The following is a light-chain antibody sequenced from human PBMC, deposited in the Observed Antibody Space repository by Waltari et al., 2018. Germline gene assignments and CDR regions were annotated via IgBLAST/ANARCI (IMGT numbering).Light chain of an antibody. CDR3: ALYMGSGIWV. Sequence: QTVVTQEPSLSVSPGGTVTLTCALSSGSLSTTSYATWYQPTPGHASRTLVYKANARSAGVPERLSGSILGNTAALTITGAQADDESEYYCALYMGSGIWVFGGGTRLTVL. V-gene: IGLV8-61*01. CDR2: KAN. CDR1: SGSLSTTSY. J-gene: IGLJ3*02.